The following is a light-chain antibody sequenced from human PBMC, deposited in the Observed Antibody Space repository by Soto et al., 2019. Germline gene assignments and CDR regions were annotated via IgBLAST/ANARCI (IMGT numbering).Light chain of an antibody. Sequence: EVVMTQSPATLSVSPGDRATLSCRASQSVDTNVVWYQQKPGQPPRLLVHSASTRATGVPASFTGIVSGTDLTLTTSGLQDNDFAIYYGQQYYNWPPYTCSQGTRLQIK. CDR2: SAS. V-gene: IGKV3-15*01. CDR1: QSVDTN. CDR3: QQYYNWPPYT. J-gene: IGKJ2*01.